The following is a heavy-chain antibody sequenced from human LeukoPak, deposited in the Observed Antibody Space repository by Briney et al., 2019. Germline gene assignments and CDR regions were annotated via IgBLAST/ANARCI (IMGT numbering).Heavy chain of an antibody. D-gene: IGHD6-6*01. CDR2: IYYSGNT. CDR3: ARVMAARREDLNWFDP. V-gene: IGHV4-39*07. J-gene: IGHJ5*02. CDR1: GGSISSSGSY. Sequence: SETLSLTCTVSGGSISSSGSYWGWIRQPPGKGLEWIESIYYSGNTYNPSLKSRVTISVDTSKNQFSLNLTSVNAADTAVYYCARVMAARREDLNWFDPWGQGTLVTVSS.